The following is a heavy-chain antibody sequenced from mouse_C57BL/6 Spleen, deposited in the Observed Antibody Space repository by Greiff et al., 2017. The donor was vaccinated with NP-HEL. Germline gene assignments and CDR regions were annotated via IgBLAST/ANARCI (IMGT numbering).Heavy chain of an antibody. V-gene: IGHV1-85*01. J-gene: IGHJ1*03. CDR1: GYTFTSYD. D-gene: IGHD1-1*01. Sequence: QVQLQQSGPELVKPGASVKLSCKASGYTFTSYDINWVKQRPGQGLAWIGWIYPRDGSTKYNEKFKGKATLTVDTSSSTAYMELHSLTSEDSAVYFCARSDITTVVDWYFDVWGTGTTVTVSS. CDR3: ARSDITTVVDWYFDV. CDR2: IYPRDGST.